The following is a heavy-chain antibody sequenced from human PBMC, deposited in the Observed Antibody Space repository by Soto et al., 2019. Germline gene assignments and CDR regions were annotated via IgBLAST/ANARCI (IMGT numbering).Heavy chain of an antibody. CDR2: IIPIFGTA. CDR3: ASSVRGSGSYYNAGFDY. D-gene: IGHD3-10*01. V-gene: IGHV1-69*06. Sequence: SVKVSCKASGGTFSSYAISWVRQAPGQGLEWLGGIIPIFGTANDAQKFQGQVTISADKSISTAYLQWSSLKASDTAMYYCASSVRGSGSYYNAGFDYWCQGTLVTVSS. CDR1: GGTFSSYA. J-gene: IGHJ4*02.